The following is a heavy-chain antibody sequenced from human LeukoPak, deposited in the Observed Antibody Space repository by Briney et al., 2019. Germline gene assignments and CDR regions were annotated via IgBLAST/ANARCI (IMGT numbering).Heavy chain of an antibody. D-gene: IGHD2-2*01. J-gene: IGHJ5*02. CDR2: IYYSGST. V-gene: IGHV4-31*03. Sequence: PSETLSPTCTVSGGSISSGGYYWSWIRQHPGKGLEWIGYIYYSGSTYYNPSLKSRVTISVDTSKNQFSLKLSSVTAADTAVYYCAVSYQLLHNWFDPWGQGTLVTVSS. CDR1: GGSISSGGYY. CDR3: AVSYQLLHNWFDP.